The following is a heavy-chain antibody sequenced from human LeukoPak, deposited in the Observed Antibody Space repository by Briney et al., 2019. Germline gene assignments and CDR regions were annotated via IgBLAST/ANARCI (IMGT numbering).Heavy chain of an antibody. J-gene: IGHJ6*03. Sequence: PSETLSLTCTVSGVSTTNGIYYWAWIRQPPGKGLEWIGSVHTSGSTNYNPSLKSRVTISVDTSKNQFSLKLSSVTAADTAVYYCARSYYMDVWGKGTTVTVSS. CDR2: VHTSGST. V-gene: IGHV4-61*02. CDR3: ARSYYMDV. CDR1: GVSTTNGIYY.